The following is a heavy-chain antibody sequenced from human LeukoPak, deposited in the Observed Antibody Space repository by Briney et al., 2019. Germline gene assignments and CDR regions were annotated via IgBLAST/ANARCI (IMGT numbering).Heavy chain of an antibody. V-gene: IGHV4-39*07. CDR3: AREGTRNWYFDL. CDR1: GGSISSSSYY. D-gene: IGHD3-10*01. CDR2: IYYSGST. J-gene: IGHJ2*01. Sequence: SETLSLTCTVSGGSISSSSYYWGWIRQPPGKGLEWIGSIYYSGSTYYNPSLKSRVTISVDTSKNQFSLKLSSVTVADTAVYYCAREGTRNWYFDLWGRGTLVTVSS.